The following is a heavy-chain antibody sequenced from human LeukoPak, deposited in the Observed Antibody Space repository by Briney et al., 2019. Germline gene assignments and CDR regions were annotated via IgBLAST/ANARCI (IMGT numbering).Heavy chain of an antibody. Sequence: GGSLRLPCAASGFTVRSKHMTWVRQAPGKGREWVSVVYSGGTTYYADSVNGRFTSSKDNSNNTLYLQMNSLRAEDTAVYYCTSRVVVPAAISDDWGEGTLITVSS. J-gene: IGHJ4*02. CDR1: GFTVRSKH. CDR2: VYSGGTT. D-gene: IGHD2-2*01. V-gene: IGHV3-53*01. CDR3: TSRVVVPAAISDD.